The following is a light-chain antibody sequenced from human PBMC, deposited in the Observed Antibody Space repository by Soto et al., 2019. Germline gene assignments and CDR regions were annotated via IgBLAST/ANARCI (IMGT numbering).Light chain of an antibody. CDR3: QSYDSSLSAGV. J-gene: IGLJ2*01. CDR2: GNS. CDR1: SSNIGAGYD. V-gene: IGLV1-40*01. Sequence: QSVLTQPPSVSGAPGQRVTISCTGSSSNIGAGYDVHWYQQLPGTAPKLLIYGNSNRPSGVPDRFSGSKSGTSASLAITGLQTEDEADYYCQSYDSSLSAGVFGGGNKLTVL.